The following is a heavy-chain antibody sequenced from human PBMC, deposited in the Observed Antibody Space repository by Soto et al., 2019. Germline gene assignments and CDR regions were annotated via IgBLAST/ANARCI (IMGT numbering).Heavy chain of an antibody. Sequence: WQTLSLTCAISGDSVSNNSAAWNWIRQSPSRGLEWLGRTYYRSKWYNDYAVSVKSRITINPDTSKNQFSLQLNSVTPEDTAVYYCARDVGSSWLPYYYYYGMDVWGQGTTVTVSS. J-gene: IGHJ6*02. V-gene: IGHV6-1*01. CDR2: TYYRSKWYN. CDR3: ARDVGSSWLPYYYYYGMDV. D-gene: IGHD6-13*01. CDR1: GDSVSNNSAA.